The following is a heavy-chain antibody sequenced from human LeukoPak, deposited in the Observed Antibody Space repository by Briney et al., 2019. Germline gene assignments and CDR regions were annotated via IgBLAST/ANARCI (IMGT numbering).Heavy chain of an antibody. CDR2: IYYSGST. J-gene: IGHJ4*02. CDR1: GGSISSYY. V-gene: IGHV4-59*01. Sequence: SETLSLTCTVSGGSISSYYWSWIRQPPGKGLEWIGYIYYSGSTNYNPSLKSRVTISVDTSKNQFSLKLTSVTAADTAVYYCARASSPSGYTYGYNFDYWGQGTLVTVSS. D-gene: IGHD5-18*01. CDR3: ARASSPSGYTYGYNFDY.